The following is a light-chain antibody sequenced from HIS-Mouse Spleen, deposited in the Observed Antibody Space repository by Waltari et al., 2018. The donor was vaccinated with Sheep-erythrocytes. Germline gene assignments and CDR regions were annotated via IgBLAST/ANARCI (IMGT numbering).Light chain of an antibody. CDR1: KVGEKY. V-gene: IGLV3-1*01. CDR3: QAWDSSTAWNVV. CDR2: QDS. Sequence: SYELTQPPSVSVSPGQTASITCPGDKVGEKYACWYQQRPGQSPVLVIYQDSKRPSGIPERFSGSNSGNTATLTISGTQAMDEADYYCQAWDSSTAWNVVFGGGTKLTVL. J-gene: IGLJ2*01.